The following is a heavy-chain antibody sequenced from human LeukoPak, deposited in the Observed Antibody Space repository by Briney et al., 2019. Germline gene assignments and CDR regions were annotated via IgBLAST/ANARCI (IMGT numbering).Heavy chain of an antibody. V-gene: IGHV4-30-2*01. D-gene: IGHD3-22*01. CDR3: ARVRQYYYDSGTFDI. CDR1: GGSISSGGYS. CDR2: IYHSGST. Sequence: PSETLSLTCAVSGGSISSGGYSWSWIRQPPGKGLEWIGYIYHSGSTYYNPSLKSRVTISVDRSKNQFSLKLSSVTAADTAVYYCARVRQYYYDSGTFDIWGQGTMVTVSS. J-gene: IGHJ3*02.